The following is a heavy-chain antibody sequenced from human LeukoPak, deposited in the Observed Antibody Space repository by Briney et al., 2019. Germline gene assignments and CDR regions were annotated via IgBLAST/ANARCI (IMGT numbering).Heavy chain of an antibody. V-gene: IGHV3-15*01. CDR2: IKSKTDGGTT. D-gene: IGHD1-14*01. Sequence: GGSLRLSCAASGFTFSNAWMSWVRQAPGKGLEWVGRIKSKTDGGTTDYAAPVKGRFTISRDDSKNTLYLQMNSLKTEDTAVYYCTTEQSPLYNPGAFDIWGQGTMVTVSS. J-gene: IGHJ3*02. CDR1: GFTFSNAW. CDR3: TTEQSPLYNPGAFDI.